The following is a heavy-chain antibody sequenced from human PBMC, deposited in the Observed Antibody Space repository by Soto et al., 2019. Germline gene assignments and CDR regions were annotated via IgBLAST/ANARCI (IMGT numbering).Heavy chain of an antibody. Sequence: QGQLVESGGGVVQPGRSLRLSCVASGFSFSDYGMHWVRQGPGKGLEWVAVSSFDGGNDYHADSVKGRFTISRDNSKNILYLQMSSLRVEGTAVYYCAKDHQYNVYEPFALWGQGTMVTVSS. D-gene: IGHD1-20*01. V-gene: IGHV3-30*18. CDR3: AKDHQYNVYEPFAL. CDR1: GFSFSDYG. J-gene: IGHJ6*01. CDR2: SSFDGGND.